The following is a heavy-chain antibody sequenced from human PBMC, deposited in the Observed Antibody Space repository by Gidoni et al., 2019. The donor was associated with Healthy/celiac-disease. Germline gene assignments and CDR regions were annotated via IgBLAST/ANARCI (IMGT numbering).Heavy chain of an antibody. CDR2: IGTAGDP. J-gene: IGHJ6*02. CDR1: GFTFSSYD. V-gene: IGHV3-13*05. D-gene: IGHD2-2*01. Sequence: EVQLVESGGGLVQPGGSLRLSCAASGFTFSSYDMHWVRQATGKVLEWVSAIGTAGDPYYPGSVKGRFTISRENAKNSLYLQMNSLRAGDTAVYYCARGRYCSSTSCPPGYYYGMDVWGQGTTVTVSS. CDR3: ARGRYCSSTSCPPGYYYGMDV.